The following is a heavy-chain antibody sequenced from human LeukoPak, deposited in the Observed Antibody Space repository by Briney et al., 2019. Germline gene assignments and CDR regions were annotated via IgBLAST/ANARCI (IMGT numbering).Heavy chain of an antibody. J-gene: IGHJ5*02. CDR3: AKVPLVSRVGYNWNLRRGNWFDP. CDR1: GFTFSSYA. V-gene: IGHV3-23*01. D-gene: IGHD1-20*01. CDR2: INGSGGSK. Sequence: PGGSLRLSCAASGFTFSSYAMSWVRQAPGKGLEWVSAINGSGGSKYYADSVKGRFTISRDNSKNTLYLQMNSLRAEDTAVYYCAKVPLVSRVGYNWNLRRGNWFDPWGQGTLVTVSS.